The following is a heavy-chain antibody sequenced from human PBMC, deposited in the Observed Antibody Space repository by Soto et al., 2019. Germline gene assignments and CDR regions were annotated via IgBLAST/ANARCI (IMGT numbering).Heavy chain of an antibody. Sequence: ASVKVSCKASGYTFTSYAMHWVRQAPGQRLEWMGWINAGNGNTKYSQKFQGRATITRDTSASTAYMGLSSLRSEDTAVYYCARTSWKWELLGPFDYWGQGTLVTVSS. D-gene: IGHD1-26*01. CDR1: GYTFTSYA. V-gene: IGHV1-3*01. CDR2: INAGNGNT. CDR3: ARTSWKWELLGPFDY. J-gene: IGHJ4*02.